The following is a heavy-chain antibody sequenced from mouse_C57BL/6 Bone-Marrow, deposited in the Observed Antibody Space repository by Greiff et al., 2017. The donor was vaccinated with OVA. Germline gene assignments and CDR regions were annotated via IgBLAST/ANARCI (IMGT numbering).Heavy chain of an antibody. CDR3: AWDYYGSRYYFDY. CDR1: GFNIKNTY. V-gene: IGHV14-3*01. CDR2: IDPANGNT. D-gene: IGHD1-1*01. J-gene: IGHJ2*01. Sequence: EVKLQESVAELVRPGASVKLSCTASGFNIKNTYMHWVKQRPEQGLEWIGRIDPANGNTKYAPKFQGKATITADTSSNTAYLQLSSLTSEDTAIYYCAWDYYGSRYYFDYWGQGTTLTVSS.